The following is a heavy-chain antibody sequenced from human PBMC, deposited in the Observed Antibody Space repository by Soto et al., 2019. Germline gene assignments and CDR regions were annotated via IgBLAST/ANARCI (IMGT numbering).Heavy chain of an antibody. CDR1: GYTFTSYG. CDR3: ARSELVTFGGVIVTSAFDI. V-gene: IGHV1-18*01. CDR2: ISAYNGNT. D-gene: IGHD3-16*02. J-gene: IGHJ3*02. Sequence: QVQLVQSGAEVKKPGASVKVSCKASGYTFTSYGISWVRQAPGQGLEWMGWISAYNGNTNYAQKLQGRVTMTTDTSTSTAYMELRSVRSDDTAVYYCARSELVTFGGVIVTSAFDIWCQGTMVTVSS.